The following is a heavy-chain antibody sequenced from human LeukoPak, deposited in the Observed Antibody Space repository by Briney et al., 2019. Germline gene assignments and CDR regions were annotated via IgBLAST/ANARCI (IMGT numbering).Heavy chain of an antibody. Sequence: QPGGSLRLSCAASGFTFSSYAMHWVRQAPGKGLEWVAVISYDGSNKYYADSVKGRFTISRDNSKNTLYLQMNSLRAEDTAVYYCARDLGPYGDYGDYFDYWGQGTLVTVSS. CDR1: GFTFSSYA. D-gene: IGHD4-17*01. J-gene: IGHJ4*02. CDR2: ISYDGSNK. V-gene: IGHV3-30*04. CDR3: ARDLGPYGDYGDYFDY.